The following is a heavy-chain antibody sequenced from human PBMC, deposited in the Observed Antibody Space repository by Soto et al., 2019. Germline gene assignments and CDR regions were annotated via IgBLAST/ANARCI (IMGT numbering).Heavy chain of an antibody. J-gene: IGHJ5*02. CDR2: IYWDDDK. V-gene: IGHV2-5*02. CDR1: GFSLSSSGVG. CDR3: AHSLIGYYYDSSGPERFDP. D-gene: IGHD3-22*01. Sequence: IALKASGPALVKPTQPLTLTCTFSGFSLSSSGVGVGWMRQPQGKPLEWLALIYWDDDKRYRPSLKSRLTITKDTSKNQTVLRTTNMDPVDTAAYYCAHSLIGYYYDSSGPERFDPWGKGTLVTVS.